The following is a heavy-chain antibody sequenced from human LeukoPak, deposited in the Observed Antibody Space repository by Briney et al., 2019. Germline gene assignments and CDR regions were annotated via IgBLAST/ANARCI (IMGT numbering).Heavy chain of an antibody. Sequence: GGSLRLSCAASGFTFSSYAMSWVRQAPGKGLEWVSAISGSGGSTYYADSVKGRFTISRDNSKSTLYLQMNSLRAEDTAVYYCATDALEYDSSGYWAENDYWGQGTLVTVSS. CDR2: ISGSGGST. CDR3: ATDALEYDSSGYWAENDY. CDR1: GFTFSSYA. D-gene: IGHD3-22*01. J-gene: IGHJ4*02. V-gene: IGHV3-23*01.